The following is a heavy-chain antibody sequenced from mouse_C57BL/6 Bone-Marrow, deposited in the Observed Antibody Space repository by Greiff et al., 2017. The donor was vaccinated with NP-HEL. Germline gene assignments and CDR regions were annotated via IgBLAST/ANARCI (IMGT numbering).Heavy chain of an antibody. CDR3: APVVATGAMDY. J-gene: IGHJ4*01. Sequence: EVMLVESGGGLVKPGGSLKLSCAASGFTFSDYGMHWVRQAPEKGLEWVAYISSGSSTIYYVDTVKGRFTISRDNAKNTLFLQLTSLRSEDTAMYYCAPVVATGAMDYWGQGTSVTVAS. V-gene: IGHV5-17*01. CDR1: GFTFSDYG. D-gene: IGHD1-1*01. CDR2: ISSGSSTI.